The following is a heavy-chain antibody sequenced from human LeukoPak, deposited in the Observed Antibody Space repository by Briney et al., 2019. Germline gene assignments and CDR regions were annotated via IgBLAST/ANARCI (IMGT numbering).Heavy chain of an antibody. CDR1: GDSISSSSYY. V-gene: IGHV4-39*01. J-gene: IGHJ4*02. CDR2: IYHSGST. Sequence: SETLSLTCTVSGDSISSSSYYWGWIRQPPGKGLEWIGSIYHSGSTYYNPSLKTRATISVDTSKNQFSLKLNSVTAADTAVYYCARLGYSYGFHWGQGTLVTVSS. D-gene: IGHD5-18*01. CDR3: ARLGYSYGFH.